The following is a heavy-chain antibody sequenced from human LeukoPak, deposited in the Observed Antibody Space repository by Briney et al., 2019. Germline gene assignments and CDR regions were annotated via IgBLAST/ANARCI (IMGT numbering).Heavy chain of an antibody. Sequence: GGSLRLSCAASGFTFSSYWMSWVRQAPGNGLEWVANINQDGSEKYYVDSVKGRFTISRDNAKNSLYLQMNSLRAEDTAIYYCAKGKEDYGDYPDYHYGVDVWGLGTTVTVSS. CDR2: INQDGSEK. CDR1: GFTFSSYW. V-gene: IGHV3-7*03. J-gene: IGHJ6*02. D-gene: IGHD4-17*01. CDR3: AKGKEDYGDYPDYHYGVDV.